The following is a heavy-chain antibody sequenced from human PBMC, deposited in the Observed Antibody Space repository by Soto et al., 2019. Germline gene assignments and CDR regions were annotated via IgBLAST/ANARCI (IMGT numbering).Heavy chain of an antibody. CDR2: IGGRATSA. D-gene: IGHD3-22*01. Sequence: EVQLLESGGGLVQPGASLRLSCAASGFMFSNYAMSWVRQAPGKGLEWVSGIGGRATSAYYADSVKGRFAISRDNSYNTLFLQLNSLRAEDTAVYYCAKSRYSDSSGDYYDFWGQGTLVTVSS. CDR1: GFMFSNYA. V-gene: IGHV3-23*01. J-gene: IGHJ4*02. CDR3: AKSRYSDSSGDYYDF.